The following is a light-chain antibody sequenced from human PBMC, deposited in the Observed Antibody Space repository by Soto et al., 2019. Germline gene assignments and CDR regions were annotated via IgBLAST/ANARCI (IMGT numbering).Light chain of an antibody. Sequence: QSVLTQPASVSGSPGQSITISCSGTRSDVGGYNSVSWYQHHPGKAPKLMIYEVSNRPSGVSDRFSGSKSGNTASLTISGLQAEDEADYYCSSYTTNTGLEYVFGTGTKVTVL. CDR3: SSYTTNTGLEYV. J-gene: IGLJ1*01. CDR2: EVS. V-gene: IGLV2-14*01. CDR1: RSDVGGYNS.